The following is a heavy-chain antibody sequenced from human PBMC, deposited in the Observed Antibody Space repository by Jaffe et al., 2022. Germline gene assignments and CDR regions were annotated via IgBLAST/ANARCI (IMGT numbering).Heavy chain of an antibody. V-gene: IGHV1-8*01. CDR3: ARVRRYCSSTSCYFSWLDDAFDI. CDR1: GYTFTSYD. CDR2: MNPNSGNT. Sequence: QVQLVQSGAEVKKPGASVKVSCKASGYTFTSYDINWVRQATGQGLEWMGWMNPNSGNTGYAQKFQGRVTMTRNTSISTAYMELSSLRSEDTAVYYCARVRRYCSSTSCYFSWLDDAFDIWGQGTMVTVSS. D-gene: IGHD2-2*01. J-gene: IGHJ3*02.